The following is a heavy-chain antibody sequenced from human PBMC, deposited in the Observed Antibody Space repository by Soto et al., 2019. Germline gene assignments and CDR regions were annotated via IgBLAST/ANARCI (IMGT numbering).Heavy chain of an antibody. V-gene: IGHV3-11*06. D-gene: IGHD5-12*01. Sequence: QVQLVESGGGLVKPGGSLRLSCAASGFTFSDYYMSWIRQAPGKGLEWVSYISGTSTDTNYVDSVKGRFTISRDNAKNSLSLEMNSLRVEDTAVYYCASALGGGYDNGGLDFWGQGTLVTVSS. CDR2: ISGTSTDT. J-gene: IGHJ4*02. CDR3: ASALGGGYDNGGLDF. CDR1: GFTFSDYY.